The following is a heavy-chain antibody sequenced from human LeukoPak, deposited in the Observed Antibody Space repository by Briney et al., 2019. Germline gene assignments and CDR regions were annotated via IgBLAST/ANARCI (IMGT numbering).Heavy chain of an antibody. CDR3: ARDGTAAGLYFDL. D-gene: IGHD6-13*01. Sequence: GGSLRLCCAVSGFTFTDYWMSWVRQAPGKGLEWVASIRQDGSEKTYVDSVKGRFTISRDNTKNSLSLQVNSLRVEDTAVYYCARDGTAAGLYFDLWGQGTLVTVSS. V-gene: IGHV3-7*01. CDR1: GFTFTDYW. CDR2: IRQDGSEK. J-gene: IGHJ4*01.